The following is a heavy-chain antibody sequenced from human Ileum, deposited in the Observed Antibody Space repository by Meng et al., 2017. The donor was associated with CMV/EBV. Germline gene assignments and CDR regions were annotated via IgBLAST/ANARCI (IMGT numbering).Heavy chain of an antibody. Sequence: LTCTVSGASINSDIWCGLVRQPPGKGLEWIGEIYQTGSTNYNPSLKSRVTISMDTSKNQFSLNLSSVTAADTADYYCVVSPNQAPGPWGQGTLVTVSS. D-gene: IGHD1-14*01. CDR1: GASINSDIW. J-gene: IGHJ5*02. CDR3: VVSPNQAPGP. V-gene: IGHV4-4*02. CDR2: IYQTGST.